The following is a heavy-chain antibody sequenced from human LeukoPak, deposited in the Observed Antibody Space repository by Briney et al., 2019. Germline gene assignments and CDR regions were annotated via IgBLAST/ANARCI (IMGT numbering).Heavy chain of an antibody. Sequence: PPGGSLRLSCAASGFTFASYSMNWVRQAPGKGLEWVSILYSAGATYYADSVKGRFTISRDNSENTLYLQMNSLRVEDTAVYYCASGGTGARKFYSDPFHHWGQGTLVTVSS. CDR2: LYSAGAT. CDR3: ASGGTGARKFYSDPFHH. D-gene: IGHD2-15*01. J-gene: IGHJ4*02. V-gene: IGHV3-53*01. CDR1: GFTFASYS.